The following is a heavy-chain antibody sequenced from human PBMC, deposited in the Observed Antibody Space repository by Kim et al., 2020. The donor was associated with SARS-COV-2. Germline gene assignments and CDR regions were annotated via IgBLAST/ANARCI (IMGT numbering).Heavy chain of an antibody. J-gene: IGHJ2*01. V-gene: IGHV4-61*07. Sequence: PPLTSRVTIPVDTSKNQFSLKLSSVTAADTAVYYCARHSSGDYASWYFDLWGRGTLVTVSS. CDR3: ARHSSGDYASWYFDL. D-gene: IGHD4-17*01.